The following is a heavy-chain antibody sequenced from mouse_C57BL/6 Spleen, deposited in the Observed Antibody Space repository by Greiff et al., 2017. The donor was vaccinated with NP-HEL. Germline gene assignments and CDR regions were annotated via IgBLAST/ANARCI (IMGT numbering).Heavy chain of an antibody. Sequence: VQLQQSGPELVKPGASVKIPCKASGYTFTDYNMDWVKQSHGKSLEWIGDINPNNGGTIYNQKFKGKATLTVEKSSSTAYMELRSLTSEDTAVYYCARGEYGLDYWGQGTTLTVSS. V-gene: IGHV1-18*01. CDR1: GYTFTDYN. CDR3: ARGEYGLDY. J-gene: IGHJ2*01. D-gene: IGHD1-1*01. CDR2: INPNNGGT.